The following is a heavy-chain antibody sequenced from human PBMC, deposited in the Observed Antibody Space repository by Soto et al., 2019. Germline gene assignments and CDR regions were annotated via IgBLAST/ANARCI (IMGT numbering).Heavy chain of an antibody. D-gene: IGHD6-13*01. CDR2: INQSGSI. V-gene: IGHV4-34*01. Sequence: QVQLQQWGAGLLKPSETLCLTCAVYGGSFSGYYWSWIRQTPGKGLEWIGQINQSGSIKYNPSLKSRVIISEDTSKNQFSLNLVSVTAADTAVYYCARGYSSSQWAYFQHWGQGTPVTVS. CDR3: ARGYSSSQWAYFQH. J-gene: IGHJ1*01. CDR1: GGSFSGYY.